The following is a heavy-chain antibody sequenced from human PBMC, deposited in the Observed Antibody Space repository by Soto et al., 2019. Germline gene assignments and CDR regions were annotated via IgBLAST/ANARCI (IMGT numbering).Heavy chain of an antibody. D-gene: IGHD5-18*01. CDR1: GDSFNTAGYY. J-gene: IGHJ4*02. CDR3: ARGSRETALVLPRFDF. Sequence: QVQLQESGPGLVKPSQTLSLTCTVSGDSFNTAGYYWSWIRQHPEKGLEWIGYIYSSGTTYYNPSLRSRISISMDTSKNQFSLELTSVTAADTAVYFCARGSRETALVLPRFDFWGQGTLVTVSS. V-gene: IGHV4-31*03. CDR2: IYSSGTT.